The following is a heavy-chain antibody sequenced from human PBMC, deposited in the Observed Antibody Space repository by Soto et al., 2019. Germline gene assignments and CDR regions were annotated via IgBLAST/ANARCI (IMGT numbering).Heavy chain of an antibody. CDR3: ARQEQLSPYYYAMDG. CDR1: GYRFTTYW. J-gene: IGHJ6*02. Sequence: GESLKISCKVSGYRFTTYWIAWLRQMPGKGLEWMGIIHPGDSDTRYSPSFQGQVTISADKSVGTAFLQWSRLKASDTATYYCARQEQLSPYYYAMDGWGQGTTVTVSS. CDR2: IHPGDSDT. V-gene: IGHV5-51*01. D-gene: IGHD1-1*01.